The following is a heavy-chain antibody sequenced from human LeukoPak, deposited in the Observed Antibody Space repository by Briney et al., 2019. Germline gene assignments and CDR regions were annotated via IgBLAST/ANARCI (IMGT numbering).Heavy chain of an antibody. D-gene: IGHD3-22*01. CDR1: GDSISSGYY. Sequence: SETLSLTCTVSGDSISSGYYWGWIRQPPGKGLEWIGSIYHSGSTYYNPSLKSRVTISVDTSKNQFSLKLSSVTAADTAVYYCARVDHYYDSSGLFDPWGQGTLVTVSS. J-gene: IGHJ5*02. V-gene: IGHV4-38-2*02. CDR3: ARVDHYYDSSGLFDP. CDR2: IYHSGST.